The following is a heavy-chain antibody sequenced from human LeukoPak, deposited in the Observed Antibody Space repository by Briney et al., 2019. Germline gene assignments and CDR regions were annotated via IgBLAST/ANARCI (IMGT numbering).Heavy chain of an antibody. J-gene: IGHJ6*03. CDR2: IYYSGST. Sequence: SETLSLTCTVSGGSISSYYWSWVRQPPGKGLEWIGYIYYSGSTNYNPSLKSRVTISVDTSKNQFSLKLSSVTAADTAVYYCARTLERRSYYMDVWGKETTVTISS. V-gene: IGHV4-59*01. CDR1: GGSISSYY. D-gene: IGHD1-1*01. CDR3: ARTLERRSYYMDV.